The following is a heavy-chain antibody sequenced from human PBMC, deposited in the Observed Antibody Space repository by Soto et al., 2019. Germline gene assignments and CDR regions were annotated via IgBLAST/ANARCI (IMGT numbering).Heavy chain of an antibody. Sequence: ASVKVSCKASGYTFSSYGITWVRQAPGQGLEWMGIINPSGGSTSYAQKFQGRVTMTRDTSTSTVYMELSSLRSEDTAVYYCARIGIVGATTGWFDPWGQGTLVTRLL. J-gene: IGHJ5*02. V-gene: IGHV1-46*01. CDR2: INPSGGST. CDR1: GYTFSSYG. CDR3: ARIGIVGATTGWFDP. D-gene: IGHD1-26*01.